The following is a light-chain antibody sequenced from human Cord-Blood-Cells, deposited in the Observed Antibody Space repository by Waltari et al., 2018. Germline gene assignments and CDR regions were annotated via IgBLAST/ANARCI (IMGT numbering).Light chain of an antibody. CDR1: QSVSSY. CDR2: DAS. V-gene: IGKV3-11*01. J-gene: IGKJ4*01. Sequence: EIVLTQSPATLSLSPGERATLSCRASQSVSSYLAWYQQKPGQAPRLLIYDASTRATGIPARFSGSGSGTDFTLTISSLGPEDFAVYYCQQRSNWPTFGGGTKVEIK. CDR3: QQRSNWPT.